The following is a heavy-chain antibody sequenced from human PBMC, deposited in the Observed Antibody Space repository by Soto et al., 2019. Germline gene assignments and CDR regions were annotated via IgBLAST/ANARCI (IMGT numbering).Heavy chain of an antibody. Sequence: GASVKVSCKASGYTFTSCAMHWVRQAPGQRLEWMGWINAGNGNTKYSQKFQGRVTITRDTSASTAYMELSSLRSEDTAVYYCAREYSSSPRVVAFDIWGQGTMVTVSS. CDR3: AREYSSSPRVVAFDI. V-gene: IGHV1-3*01. J-gene: IGHJ3*02. D-gene: IGHD6-13*01. CDR2: INAGNGNT. CDR1: GYTFTSCA.